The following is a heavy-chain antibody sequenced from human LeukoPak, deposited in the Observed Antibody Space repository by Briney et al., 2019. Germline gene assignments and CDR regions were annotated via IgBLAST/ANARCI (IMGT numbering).Heavy chain of an antibody. J-gene: IGHJ4*02. Sequence: PGGSLRLSCAASGFTFSSYWMSWVRQAPGKGPEWVANIKQDGSEKYYVDSVKGRFTISRDNAKNSLYLQMNSLRAEDTAVYYCASDRRDYVWGSYRDWGQGTLVTVSS. V-gene: IGHV3-7*01. CDR3: ASDRRDYVWGSYRD. D-gene: IGHD3-16*02. CDR2: IKQDGSEK. CDR1: GFTFSSYW.